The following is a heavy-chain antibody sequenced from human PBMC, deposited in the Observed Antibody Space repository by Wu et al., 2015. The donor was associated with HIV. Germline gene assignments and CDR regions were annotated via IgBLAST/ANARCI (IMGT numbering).Heavy chain of an antibody. V-gene: IGHV1-69*12. CDR1: ADSFSNFA. J-gene: IGHJ4*02. Sequence: QVQLVQSGAEVKKPGSSVKVSCKASADSFSNFAINWVRQAPGQGLEWMGGIIPMFDKTNYAQIFQGRLTITADESTSTAYMELSSLRSEDTAVYYCARDTRGNSGWYVGWGQGTLVTVSS. CDR3: ARDTRGNSGWYVG. CDR2: IIPMFDKT. D-gene: IGHD6-19*01.